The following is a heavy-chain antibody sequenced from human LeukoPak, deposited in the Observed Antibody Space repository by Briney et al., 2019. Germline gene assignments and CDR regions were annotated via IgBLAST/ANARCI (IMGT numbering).Heavy chain of an antibody. J-gene: IGHJ5*02. Sequence: SETLSLTCAVSGGSMSNYYWTWFRQPAGKGLEWIRRIYTNGRTRYNPSLKSRVTMSVDTSKNQVSMNLRSVTAADTAVYYCARDEGSWGQGALVTVSS. V-gene: IGHV4-4*07. CDR1: GGSMSNYY. CDR3: ARDEGS. CDR2: IYTNGRT.